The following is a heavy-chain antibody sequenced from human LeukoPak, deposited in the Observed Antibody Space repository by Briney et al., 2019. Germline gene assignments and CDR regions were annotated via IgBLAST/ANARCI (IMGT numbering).Heavy chain of an antibody. CDR1: GGSFRSYY. J-gene: IGHJ6*03. CDR3: ARHSRQYCSSTSCYNHYYYYYMDV. CDR2: IYTSGST. V-gene: IGHV4-4*09. D-gene: IGHD2-2*02. Sequence: PSETLSLTCAVYGGSFRSYYWGWIPQPPGKGLGRIGHIYTSGSTNYNPSLKSRVNISVDTSKKQFSLKLSSVTAAHTAVYYCARHSRQYCSSTSCYNHYYYYYMDVWGKGTTVTVSS.